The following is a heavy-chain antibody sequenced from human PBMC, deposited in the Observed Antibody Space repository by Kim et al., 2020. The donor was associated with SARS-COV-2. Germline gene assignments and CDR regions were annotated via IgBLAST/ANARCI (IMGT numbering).Heavy chain of an antibody. J-gene: IGHJ6*02. Sequence: SETLSLTCTVSGGSISSGTYYWSWIRQHPGKGLEWIGYIYHSGNSYYNPSLKSRVSMSVDTSKNQFFLKMTSVTAADTAIYYCARDRTPWGDGIDVWGQGTTVTVFS. V-gene: IGHV4-31*03. CDR3: ARDRTPWGDGIDV. CDR1: GGSISSGTYY. D-gene: IGHD7-27*01. CDR2: IYHSGNS.